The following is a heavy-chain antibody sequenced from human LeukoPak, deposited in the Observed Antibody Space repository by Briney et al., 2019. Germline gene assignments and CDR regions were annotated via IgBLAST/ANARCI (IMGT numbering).Heavy chain of an antibody. Sequence: GGSLRLSYAASGFTFSIYAMSWVRQAPGKGLEWVGIISNDGSRKYYAHSVEGRFTISRDNSKNTLYLQMDSLRAEDTAVYYCARDRAWNYFDYWGQGTLVTVSS. J-gene: IGHJ4*02. CDR2: ISNDGSRK. CDR3: ARDRAWNYFDY. V-gene: IGHV3-30*03. D-gene: IGHD3-3*01. CDR1: GFTFSIYA.